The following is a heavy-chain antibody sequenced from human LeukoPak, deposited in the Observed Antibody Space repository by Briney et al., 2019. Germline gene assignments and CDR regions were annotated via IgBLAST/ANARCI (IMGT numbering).Heavy chain of an antibody. V-gene: IGHV4-4*07. CDR3: ARFRDYDFWSGPKNSPRYYFDY. Sequence: SETLSLTCTVSGGSISSYYWSWIRQPAGKGLEWIGRIYTSGSTNYNPSLKSRVTMSVDTSKNQFSLKLSSVTAADTAVYYCARFRDYDFWSGPKNSPRYYFDYWGQGTLVTVSS. CDR1: GGSISSYY. CDR2: IYTSGST. D-gene: IGHD3-3*01. J-gene: IGHJ4*02.